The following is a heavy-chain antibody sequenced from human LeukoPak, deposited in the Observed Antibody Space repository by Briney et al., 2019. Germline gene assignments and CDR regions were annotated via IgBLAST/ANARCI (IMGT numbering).Heavy chain of an antibody. J-gene: IGHJ5*02. CDR1: GGSFSGYC. Sequence: SETLSLTCVVYGGSFSGYCWSWIRQSPGKGLEWIGEINHRGSTNYNPSLKRRVTISLDTSKNQFSLKLSSVTAADTAVYYCAKSLYGSGSYYNWFDPWGQGTLVTVSS. V-gene: IGHV4-34*01. CDR2: INHRGST. CDR3: AKSLYGSGSYYNWFDP. D-gene: IGHD3-10*01.